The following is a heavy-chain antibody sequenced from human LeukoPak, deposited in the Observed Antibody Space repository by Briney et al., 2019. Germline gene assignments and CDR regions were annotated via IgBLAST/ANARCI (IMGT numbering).Heavy chain of an antibody. D-gene: IGHD6-19*01. V-gene: IGHV4-61*05. CDR2: IYYSGST. J-gene: IGHJ4*02. CDR3: ARAAVAGPYYFDY. CDR1: GGSISSSSYY. Sequence: SETLSLTCTVSGGSISSSSYYWGWIRQPPGKGLEWIGYIYYSGSTNYNPSLKSRVTISVDTSKNQFSLKLSSVTAADTAVYYCARAAVAGPYYFDYWGQGTLVTVSS.